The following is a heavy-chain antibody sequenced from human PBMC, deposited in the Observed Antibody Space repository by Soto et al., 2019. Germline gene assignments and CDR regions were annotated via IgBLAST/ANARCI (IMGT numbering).Heavy chain of an antibody. V-gene: IGHV2-5*02. CDR1: GFSLSTSGVG. J-gene: IGHJ4*02. Sequence: QITLKESGPTLVRPTQTLTLTCAFSGFSLSTSGVGVGWIRQPPGKALEWLAVIYWDDSKHYSPSLRSRLTTPTETSKNQVVLTMPNMDPMDTGTYYCAHKGPEDWPLDYWGQGTLVTGSS. D-gene: IGHD3-9*01. CDR3: AHKGPEDWPLDY. CDR2: IYWDDSK.